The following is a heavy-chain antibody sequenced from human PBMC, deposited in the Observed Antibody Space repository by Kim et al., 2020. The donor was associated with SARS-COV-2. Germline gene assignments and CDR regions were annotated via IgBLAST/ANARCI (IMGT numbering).Heavy chain of an antibody. J-gene: IGHJ4*02. CDR1: GFTFSSYG. Sequence: GGSLRLSCAASGFTFSSYGMHWVRQAPGKGLEWVAVIWYDGSNKYYADSVKGRFTISRDNSKNTLYLQMNSLRAEDTAVYYCARGQYGGNSLPFDYWGQGTLVTVSS. CDR2: IWYDGSNK. CDR3: ARGQYGGNSLPFDY. D-gene: IGHD2-21*02. V-gene: IGHV3-33*01.